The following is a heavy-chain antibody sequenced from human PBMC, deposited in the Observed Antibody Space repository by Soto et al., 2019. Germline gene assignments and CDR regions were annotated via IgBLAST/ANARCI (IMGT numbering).Heavy chain of an antibody. Sequence: QVEVVQSGAEVKKPGASVKVSCETSGYTFSSYGTNWVRQAPGHGLEWMGWINNYSGNTKYAQRFQGRITMSTDTSTSTAYMEVRSLTYDDTAVYYCVRTYYYGSGTHYRFDPWGQGTLVTVSS. CDR2: INNYSGNT. CDR1: GYTFSSYG. CDR3: VRTYYYGSGTHYRFDP. J-gene: IGHJ5*02. V-gene: IGHV1-18*01. D-gene: IGHD3-10*01.